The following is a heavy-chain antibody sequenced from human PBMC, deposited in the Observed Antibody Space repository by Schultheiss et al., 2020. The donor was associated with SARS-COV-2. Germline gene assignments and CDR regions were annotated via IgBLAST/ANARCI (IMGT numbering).Heavy chain of an antibody. CDR3: ARGAYYDSSGYYSTPMYYYYGMDV. J-gene: IGHJ6*02. D-gene: IGHD3-22*01. CDR2: VSHTGVS. V-gene: IGHV4-4*02. CDR1: GDSVRSTVW. Sequence: SETLSLTCTVSGDSVRSTVWWSWVRQPPGKGLEWIGEVSHTGVSKNNPSLKSRVSLSVDNSKNQFSLTLNSVTAADTAVYYCARGAYYDSSGYYSTPMYYYYGMDVWGQGTTVTVSS.